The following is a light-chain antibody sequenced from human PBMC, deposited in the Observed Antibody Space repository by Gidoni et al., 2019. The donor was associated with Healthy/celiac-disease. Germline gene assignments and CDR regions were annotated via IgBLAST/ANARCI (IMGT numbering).Light chain of an antibody. V-gene: IGLV4-69*01. CDR3: QTWGTGGV. J-gene: IGLJ2*01. CDR2: RNSDGSH. Sequence: QLVLTQSPSASASLGASVKLTCTLSSGHSRYAIAWHPQQPEKGPRYLMTRNSDGSHSKGDGIPDRFSGSSSGAERYLTISSLQSEDEADYYCQTWGTGGVFGGGTKLTVL. CDR1: SGHSRYA.